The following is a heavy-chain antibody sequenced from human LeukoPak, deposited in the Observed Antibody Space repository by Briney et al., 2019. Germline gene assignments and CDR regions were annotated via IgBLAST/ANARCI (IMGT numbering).Heavy chain of an antibody. Sequence: SETLSLTCTVSGGSISSGDYYWSWIRQPPGKGLEWIGYIYYSGSTYYNPSLKSRVTISVDTSKNQFSMKLSSVTAADTAVYYCARESGSDFWSGYYYNWFDPWGQGTLVTVSS. CDR3: ARESGSDFWSGYYYNWFDP. CDR1: GGSISSGDYY. D-gene: IGHD3-3*01. J-gene: IGHJ5*02. CDR2: IYYSGST. V-gene: IGHV4-30-4*02.